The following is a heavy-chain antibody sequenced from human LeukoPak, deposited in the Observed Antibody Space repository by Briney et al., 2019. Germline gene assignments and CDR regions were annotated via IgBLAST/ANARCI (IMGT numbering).Heavy chain of an antibody. V-gene: IGHV3-7*03. CDR3: ARDPNYGGN. Sequence: GGSLRLSCVASGFTFRSHYMSWVRQAPGRGLEWVANVDQDGGERNYVDSVRGRFTITRDNAENSLYLQMNRLRVDDTAVYYCARDPNYGGNWGQGTPVTVSS. CDR1: GFTFRSHY. J-gene: IGHJ4*02. D-gene: IGHD4-23*01. CDR2: VDQDGGER.